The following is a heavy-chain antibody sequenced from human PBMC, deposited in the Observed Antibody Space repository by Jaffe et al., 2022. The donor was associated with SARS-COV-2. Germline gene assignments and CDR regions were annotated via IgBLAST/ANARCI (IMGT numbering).Heavy chain of an antibody. D-gene: IGHD3-9*01. CDR3: ARDKALRYFDSADY. Sequence: EVQLVESGGGLVKPGGSLRLSCAASGFTFSSYSMNWVRQAPGKGLEWVSSISSSSSYIYYADSVKGRFTISRDNAKNSLYLQMNSLRAEDTAVYYCARDKALRYFDSADYWGQGTLVTVSS. CDR1: GFTFSSYS. J-gene: IGHJ4*02. CDR2: ISSSSSYI. V-gene: IGHV3-21*01.